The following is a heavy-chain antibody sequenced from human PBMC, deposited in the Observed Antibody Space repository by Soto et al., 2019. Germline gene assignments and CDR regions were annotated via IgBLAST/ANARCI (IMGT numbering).Heavy chain of an antibody. CDR2: IYPGDSDT. J-gene: IGHJ6*02. CDR1: GYSFTSYW. CDR3: AGGGVRGVITRTRDYYGMDV. V-gene: IGHV5-51*01. Sequence: CKGSGYSFTSYWIGWVRQMPGKGLEWLGIIYPGDSDTRYSPSFQGQVTISADKSISTAYLQWSSLKASDTAMYYCAGGGVRGVITRTRDYYGMDVWGQGTTVTVSS. D-gene: IGHD3-10*01.